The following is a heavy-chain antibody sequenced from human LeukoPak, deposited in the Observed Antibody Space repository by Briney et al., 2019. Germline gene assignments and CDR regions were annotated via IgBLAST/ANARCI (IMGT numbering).Heavy chain of an antibody. CDR1: GGSISSYY. CDR2: IYTSGST. CDR3: AREAVISSYYYYYYMDV. Sequence: SETLSLTCTVSGGSISSYYWSWIRQPAGKGLEWIGRIYTSGSTNYNPSLKSRVTMSVDTSKNQFSLKLSSVTAADTAVYYCAREAVISSYYYYYYMDVWGKGTTVTVSS. J-gene: IGHJ6*03. D-gene: IGHD4-11*01. V-gene: IGHV4-4*07.